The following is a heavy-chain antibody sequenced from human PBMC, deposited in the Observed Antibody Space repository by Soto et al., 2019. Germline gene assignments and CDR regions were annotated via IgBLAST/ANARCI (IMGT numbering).Heavy chain of an antibody. CDR2: IDPSDSYT. CDR1: GYSFTSYW. J-gene: IGHJ6*02. CDR3: ARQVVPAVYYYYYGMDV. V-gene: IGHV5-10-1*01. D-gene: IGHD2-2*01. Sequence: GESLKISCKGSGYSFTSYWISWVRQMPGKGLEWMGRIDPSDSYTNYSPSFQGHVTISADKSISTAYLQWSSLKASDTAMYYCARQVVPAVYYYYYGMDVWGQGTTVTVPS.